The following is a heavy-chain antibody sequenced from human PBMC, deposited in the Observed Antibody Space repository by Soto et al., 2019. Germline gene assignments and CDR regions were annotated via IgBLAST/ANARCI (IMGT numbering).Heavy chain of an antibody. CDR3: AREFYYDSSGIGFDS. J-gene: IGHJ4*02. D-gene: IGHD3-22*01. CDR2: IYYSGGT. V-gene: IGHV4-59*12. Sequence: PSETLPLTCTVSGGSISSYYWSWIRQPPGKGLEWIGYIYYSGGTNYNPSLKSRVTISVDTSKNQFSLKLSSVTAADTAIYYCAREFYYDSSGIGFDSWGQGTLVTVSS. CDR1: GGSISSYY.